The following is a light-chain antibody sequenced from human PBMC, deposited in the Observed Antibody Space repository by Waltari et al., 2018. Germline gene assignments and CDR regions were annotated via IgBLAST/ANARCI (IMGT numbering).Light chain of an antibody. CDR3: QAWDSTAPHVV. Sequence: SQELSQPPSVSVSPGQTASITCAGAKLGATRGSWYHQTPGQYPVLVMYQDSTRPSGIPERLSGSRSGNTATLTVSETQAMDEADYYCQAWDSTAPHVVFGGGTKLTVL. V-gene: IGLV3-1*01. CDR2: QDS. J-gene: IGLJ2*01. CDR1: KLGATR.